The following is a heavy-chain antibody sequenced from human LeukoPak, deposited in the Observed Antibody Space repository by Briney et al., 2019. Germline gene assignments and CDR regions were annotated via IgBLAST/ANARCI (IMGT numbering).Heavy chain of an antibody. CDR3: AKTSSTWPSGPFDF. V-gene: IGHV3-23*01. Sequence: GGSLRLSCLGSGFTVSSSFMSWVRQAPGRGLEWVSAIGHSGDDTYYADSVKGRFTIFRDNSKNTLYLQMNSLRAEDTAVYYCAKTSSTWPSGPFDFWGQGTLVTVSS. CDR2: IGHSGDDT. CDR1: GFTVSSSF. J-gene: IGHJ4*02. D-gene: IGHD6-13*01.